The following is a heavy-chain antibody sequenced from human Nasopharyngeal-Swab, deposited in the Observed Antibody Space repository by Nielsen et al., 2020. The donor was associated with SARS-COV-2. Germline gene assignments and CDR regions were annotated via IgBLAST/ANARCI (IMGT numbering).Heavy chain of an antibody. CDR1: GLRFTSYW. CDR3: ARHVGSGWYGVDY. Sequence: EALQMVCSGPGLRFTSYWIGWVRQLPGKGLEWMGIIYPGDSDTRYSPSFQGQVTISADKSISTAYLQWSSLKASDTAMYYCARHVGSGWYGVDYWGQGTLVTVSS. J-gene: IGHJ4*02. D-gene: IGHD6-19*01. V-gene: IGHV5-51*01. CDR2: IYPGDSDT.